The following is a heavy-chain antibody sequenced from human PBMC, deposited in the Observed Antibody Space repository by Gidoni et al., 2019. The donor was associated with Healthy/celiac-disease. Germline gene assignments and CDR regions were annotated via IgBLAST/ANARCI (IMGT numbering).Heavy chain of an antibody. CDR2: IGTAGDT. V-gene: IGHV3-13*01. Sequence: EVQLVESGGGLVQPGGSLRLSCAASGFTFSSYDMHWVRQATGKGLEWVSAIGTAGDTYYPGSVKGRFTISRENAKNSLYLQMNSLRAGDTAVYYCARAGGLLLPVYWGQGTLVTVSS. J-gene: IGHJ4*02. CDR3: ARAGGLLLPVY. CDR1: GFTFSSYD. D-gene: IGHD2-21*01.